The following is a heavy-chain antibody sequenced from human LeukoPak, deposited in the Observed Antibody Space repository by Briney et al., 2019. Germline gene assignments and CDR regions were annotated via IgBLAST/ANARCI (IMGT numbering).Heavy chain of an antibody. CDR3: ARDRELQLFDY. Sequence: HVASVKVSCKASGYTFTSYAMNWVRQAPGQGLEWMGWINPNSGGTNYAQKFQGRVTMTRDTSISTAYMELSRLRSDDTAVYYCARDRELQLFDYWGQGTLVTVSS. CDR2: INPNSGGT. CDR1: GYTFTSYA. J-gene: IGHJ4*02. D-gene: IGHD5-24*01. V-gene: IGHV1-2*02.